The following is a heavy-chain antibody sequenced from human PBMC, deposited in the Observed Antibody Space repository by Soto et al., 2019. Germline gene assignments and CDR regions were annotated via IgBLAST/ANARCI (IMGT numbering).Heavy chain of an antibody. CDR2: ISYDGGNK. J-gene: IGHJ4*02. CDR1: GFTFSSYG. CDR3: AKGPLEVRGGMAFDY. V-gene: IGHV3-30*18. D-gene: IGHD3-10*01. Sequence: GGSLRLSCAASGFTFSSYGMHWVRQAPGKGLEWVAVISYDGGNKYYADSVKGRFTISRDNSKNTLYLQMNSLRAEDTAVYYCAKGPLEVRGGMAFDYWGQGTLVTVSS.